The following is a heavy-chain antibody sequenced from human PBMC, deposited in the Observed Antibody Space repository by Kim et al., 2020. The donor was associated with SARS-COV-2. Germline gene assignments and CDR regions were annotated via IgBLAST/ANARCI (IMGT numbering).Heavy chain of an antibody. J-gene: IGHJ5*02. CDR2: INTNTGNP. Sequence: ASVKVSCKASGYTFTSNAMNWVRQAPGQGLEWMGWINTNTGNPTYAQGFTGRFVFSLDTSVSTAYLQISSLKAEDTAVYYCARVAGRDIVVVPAAKAGLGAWFDPWGQGTLVTVSS. D-gene: IGHD2-2*01. CDR3: ARVAGRDIVVVPAAKAGLGAWFDP. V-gene: IGHV7-4-1*02. CDR1: GYTFTSNA.